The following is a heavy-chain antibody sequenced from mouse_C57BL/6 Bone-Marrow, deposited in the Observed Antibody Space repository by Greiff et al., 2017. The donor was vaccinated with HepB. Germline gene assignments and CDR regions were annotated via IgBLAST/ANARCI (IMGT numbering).Heavy chain of an antibody. CDR1: GYTFTDYE. V-gene: IGHV1-15*01. Sequence: QVQLQQSGAELVRPGASVTLSCKASGYTFTDYEMHWVKQTPVHGLEWIGAIDPETGGTAYNQKFKGKAILTADKSSSTAYMELRSLTSEDSAVYYCTMPSTVVAHYYAMDYWGQGTLVTVSA. J-gene: IGHJ3*01. CDR3: TMPSTVVAHYYAMDY. CDR2: IDPETGGT. D-gene: IGHD1-1*01.